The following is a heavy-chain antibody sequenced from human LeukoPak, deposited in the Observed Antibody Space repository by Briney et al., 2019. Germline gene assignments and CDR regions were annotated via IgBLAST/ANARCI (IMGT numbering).Heavy chain of an antibody. J-gene: IGHJ4*02. CDR1: GFTFSSYA. D-gene: IGHD3-9*01. Sequence: GGSLRLSCAASGFTFSSYAMSWVRQAPGKGLEWVSAISGSGGSTYYADSVKGRFTISRDNSKNTLYLQMNSLRAEDTAVYYCAKARGDFRYYDIYYFDYWGQGTLVTVSS. CDR3: AKARGDFRYYDIYYFDY. V-gene: IGHV3-23*01. CDR2: ISGSGGST.